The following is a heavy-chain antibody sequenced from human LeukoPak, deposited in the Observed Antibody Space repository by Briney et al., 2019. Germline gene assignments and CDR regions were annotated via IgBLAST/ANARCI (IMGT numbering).Heavy chain of an antibody. CDR3: ARDLSGSSWFDY. CDR1: GYTFTGYY. Sequence: ASVKVSCKASGYTFTGYYMHWVRQAPGQGLEWTGWINPNSGGTNYAQKFQGRVTMTRDTSISTAYMELSRLRSDDTAVYYCARDLSGSSWFDYWGQGALVTVPS. J-gene: IGHJ4*02. CDR2: INPNSGGT. D-gene: IGHD6-13*01. V-gene: IGHV1-2*02.